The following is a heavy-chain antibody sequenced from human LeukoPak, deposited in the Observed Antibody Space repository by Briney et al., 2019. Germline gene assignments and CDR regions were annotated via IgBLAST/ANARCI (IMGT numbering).Heavy chain of an antibody. D-gene: IGHD3-16*02. CDR2: INPSGGST. Sequence: ASVKVSCKASGYTFTSYYMHWVRQAAGQGLEWMGIINPSGGSTSYAQKFQGRVTMTRDTSTSTVYMELSSLRSEDTAVYYCARGVNMITFGGVIVIPVLWWFDPWGQGTLVTVSS. V-gene: IGHV1-46*01. CDR1: GYTFTSYY. CDR3: ARGVNMITFGGVIVIPVLWWFDP. J-gene: IGHJ5*02.